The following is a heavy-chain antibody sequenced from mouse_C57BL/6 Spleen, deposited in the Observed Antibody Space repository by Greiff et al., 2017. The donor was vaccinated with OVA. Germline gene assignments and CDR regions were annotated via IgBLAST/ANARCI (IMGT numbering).Heavy chain of an antibody. Sequence: EVKLMESGPGLVKPSQSLSLTCSVTGYSITSGYYWNWIRQFPGNKLEWMGYISYDGSNNYNPSLKNRISITRDTSKNQFFLMLNSVTTEDTATYYCARDLYYYGSSYAMDYWGQGTSVTVSS. V-gene: IGHV3-6*01. CDR2: ISYDGSN. CDR1: GYSITSGYY. J-gene: IGHJ4*01. D-gene: IGHD1-1*01. CDR3: ARDLYYYGSSYAMDY.